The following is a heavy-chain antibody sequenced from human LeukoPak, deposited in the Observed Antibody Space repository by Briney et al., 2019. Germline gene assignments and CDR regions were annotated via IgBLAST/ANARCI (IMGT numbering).Heavy chain of an antibody. CDR2: IIPIFGTA. D-gene: IGHD6-13*01. Sequence: GASVKVSCKASGGTFSSYAISWVRQAPGQGLEWMGGIIPIFGTANYAQKFQGRVTITADKSTSTAYMELSSLRSEDTAVYYCASSSSSWSQYYFDYWGQGTLVTVPS. CDR3: ASSSSSWSQYYFDY. J-gene: IGHJ4*02. V-gene: IGHV1-69*06. CDR1: GGTFSSYA.